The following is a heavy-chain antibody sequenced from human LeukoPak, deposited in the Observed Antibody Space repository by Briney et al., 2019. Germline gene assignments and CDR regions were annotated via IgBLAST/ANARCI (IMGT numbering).Heavy chain of an antibody. J-gene: IGHJ4*02. D-gene: IGHD3-22*01. Sequence: PSETLSLTCTVSGGLISCSHYYWARLRQPPGKGLEWIGMINYSGNRYYNPSLWSRVTISVDTSTNQFSLNVNSMTAADTAVYYCARGYDYWGQGTLVAVSS. CDR2: INYSGNR. V-gene: IGHV4-39*01. CDR1: GGLISCSHYY. CDR3: ARGYDY.